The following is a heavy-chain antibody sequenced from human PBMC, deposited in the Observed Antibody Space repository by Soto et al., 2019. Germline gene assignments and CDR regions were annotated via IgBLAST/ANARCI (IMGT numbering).Heavy chain of an antibody. D-gene: IGHD6-13*01. Sequence: SETLSLTCTVSVGSISSSSYYLGWIRQPPGKGLEWIGTIYYSWSTYYNPSLKSRVTISLDTSKNQLSLNLSSVTAADTAVYYCARGIAAAFTQPWGQGTLVTVSS. J-gene: IGHJ5*02. V-gene: IGHV4-39*01. CDR1: VGSISSSSYY. CDR3: ARGIAAAFTQP. CDR2: IYYSWST.